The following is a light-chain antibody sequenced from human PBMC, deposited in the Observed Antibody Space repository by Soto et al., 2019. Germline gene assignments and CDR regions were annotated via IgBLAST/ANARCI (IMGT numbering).Light chain of an antibody. CDR3: QSYDSSLSGVV. J-gene: IGLJ2*01. V-gene: IGLV1-40*01. Sequence: QSVLTQPPSVSGAPGQRVTISCTGSSSNIGAGYDVHWYQQLPGTAPKLLIYGNNNRPSGVPDRFSGSKSGTSASLAITGLQPEDEAYYYCQSYDSSLSGVVFGGGTKLTVL. CDR1: SSNIGAGYD. CDR2: GNN.